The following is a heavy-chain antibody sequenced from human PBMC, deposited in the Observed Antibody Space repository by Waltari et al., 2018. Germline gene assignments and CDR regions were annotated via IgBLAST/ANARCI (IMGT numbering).Heavy chain of an antibody. CDR2: IYYSGST. J-gene: IGHJ4*02. CDR1: GGSISSYY. D-gene: IGHD1-1*01. CDR3: ARDPRTDGSYFDY. Sequence: QVQLQESGPGLVKPSETLSLTCTVSGGSISSYYWSWIRQPPGKGLEWIGYIYYSGSTNYNPSVKSRVTISVDTSKNQVSLKLSSVTAADTAVYYCARDPRTDGSYFDYWGQGTLVTVSS. V-gene: IGHV4-59*01.